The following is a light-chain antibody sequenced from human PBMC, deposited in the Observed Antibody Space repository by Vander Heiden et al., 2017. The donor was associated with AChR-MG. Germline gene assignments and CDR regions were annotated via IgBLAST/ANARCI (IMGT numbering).Light chain of an antibody. V-gene: IGKV1-39*01. Sequence: DIQMTQSPYSLSAFVGDRVTIICRASQSIGSKLNWYQRKPGKAPNLLVSGASSLQSGVPSRFSGSGSGTDFTLTISSLQPEDFAAYYCQQTHALPYTFGQGTKLEIK. CDR2: GAS. CDR3: QQTHALPYT. CDR1: QSIGSK. J-gene: IGKJ2*01.